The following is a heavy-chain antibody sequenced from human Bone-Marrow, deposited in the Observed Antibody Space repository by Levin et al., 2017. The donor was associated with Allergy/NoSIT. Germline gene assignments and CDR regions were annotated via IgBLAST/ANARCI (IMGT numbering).Heavy chain of an antibody. J-gene: IGHJ6*02. V-gene: IGHV3-21*01. CDR3: ARDSEMTTVTYYYNYYGMDV. CDR1: GFTFSGYN. D-gene: IGHD4-17*01. Sequence: PGESLKISCAASGFTFSGYNMNWVRQAPGKGLEWVSSISSSGNYIYYTDSVKGRFTISRDNAKNSLYLQMSSLRAEDTAVYYCARDSEMTTVTYYYNYYGMDVWGQGTTVTVSS. CDR2: ISSSGNYI.